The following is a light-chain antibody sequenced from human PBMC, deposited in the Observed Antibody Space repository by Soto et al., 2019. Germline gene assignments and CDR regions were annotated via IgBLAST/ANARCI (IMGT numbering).Light chain of an antibody. CDR2: NTS. Sequence: EIVLTQSPATLSLSPGERGTLSCRASHSVSNYLAWFQQKPGQAPRLLIYNTSNRATGIPARFSGSGSGTDFTLTISSLEPEDFAVYYCQQRSNWPLTFGGGTKVEIK. CDR1: HSVSNY. CDR3: QQRSNWPLT. V-gene: IGKV3-11*01. J-gene: IGKJ4*01.